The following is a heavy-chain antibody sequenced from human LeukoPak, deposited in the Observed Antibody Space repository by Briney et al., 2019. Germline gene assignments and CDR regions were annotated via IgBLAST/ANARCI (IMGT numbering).Heavy chain of an antibody. CDR2: IYHSGST. CDR3: ARAPRGAVAPIGWFDP. J-gene: IGHJ5*02. Sequence: SETLSLTCTVSGGSISSGGYYWSWIRQPPGKGLEWIGYIYHSGSTYYNPSLKSRVTISVDTSKNQFSLKLSSVTAADTAVYYCARAPRGAVAPIGWFDPWGQGTLVTVSS. V-gene: IGHV4-30-2*01. CDR1: GGSISSGGYY. D-gene: IGHD6-19*01.